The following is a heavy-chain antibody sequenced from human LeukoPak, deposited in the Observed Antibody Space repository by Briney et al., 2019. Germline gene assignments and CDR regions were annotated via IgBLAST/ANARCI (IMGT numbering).Heavy chain of an antibody. CDR2: INAYNGNT. D-gene: IGHD1-7*01. Sequence: ASVKVSCKASGYTFTSYGISWVRQAPGQGLEWMGWINAYNGNTNYAQKLQGRATMTTDTSTSTAYMELRSLRSDDTAVYYCARDSKTGTTADYWGQGTLVTVSS. V-gene: IGHV1-18*01. J-gene: IGHJ4*02. CDR3: ARDSKTGTTADY. CDR1: GYTFTSYG.